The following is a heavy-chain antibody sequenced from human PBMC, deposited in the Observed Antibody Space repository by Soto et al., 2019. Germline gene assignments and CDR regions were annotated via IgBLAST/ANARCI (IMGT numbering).Heavy chain of an antibody. CDR1: GGSISSGGYY. D-gene: IGHD3-16*02. Sequence: SETLSLTCTVSGGSISSGGYYWSWIRQHPGKGLEWIGYIYYSGSTYYNPSLKSRVTISVDTSKNQFSLKLSSVTAADTAVYYCARSPYDYVWGSYRSFDYWGQGTLVTVSS. CDR2: IYYSGST. J-gene: IGHJ4*02. V-gene: IGHV4-31*03. CDR3: ARSPYDYVWGSYRSFDY.